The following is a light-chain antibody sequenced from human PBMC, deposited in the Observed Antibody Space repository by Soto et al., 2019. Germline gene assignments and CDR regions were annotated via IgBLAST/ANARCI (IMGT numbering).Light chain of an antibody. CDR1: QNILYSPNNKNY. CDR2: WAS. V-gene: IGKV4-1*01. Sequence: DIVMTQSPDSLAVSLGERATINCKSSQNILYSPNNKNYLAWYQQKPGQPPKLLIYWASTRQSGVPDRFSGSGFGTDFTLTISCLQAEYVSVYYCLQYYNSYTFGQGTKLEIK. CDR3: LQYYNSYT. J-gene: IGKJ2*01.